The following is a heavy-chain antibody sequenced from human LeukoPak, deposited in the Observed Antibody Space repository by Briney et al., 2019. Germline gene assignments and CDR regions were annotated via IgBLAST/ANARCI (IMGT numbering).Heavy chain of an antibody. V-gene: IGHV3-7*01. CDR2: IKKDGSEK. D-gene: IGHD7-27*01. J-gene: IGHJ4*02. CDR3: AKNWDFDY. Sequence: LEWVANIKKDGSEKYYVDSVKGRFTISRDNAKNSLYLQMNSLRAEDTAVYYCAKNWDFDYWGQGTLVTVSS.